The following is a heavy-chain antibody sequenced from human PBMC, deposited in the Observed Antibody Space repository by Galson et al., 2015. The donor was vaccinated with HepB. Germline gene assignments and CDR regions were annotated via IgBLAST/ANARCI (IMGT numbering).Heavy chain of an antibody. D-gene: IGHD1-26*01. J-gene: IGHJ4*02. CDR2: IHVGDSDT. V-gene: IGHV5-51*01. Sequence: QSGAEVKKPGESLKISCKGSGYSVTSYWIAWVRQMPGKGLEWMGMIHVGDSDTRYSPSLQGRVTISADKSISTAYLHWSNLKASDTAMYFCARQKGGSYYNSFDYWGQGTLVTVSS. CDR3: ARQKGGSYYNSFDY. CDR1: GYSVTSYW.